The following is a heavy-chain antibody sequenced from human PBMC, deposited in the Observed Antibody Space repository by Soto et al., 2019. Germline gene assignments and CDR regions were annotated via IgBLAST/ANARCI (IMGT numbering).Heavy chain of an antibody. Sequence: SETLSLTCAVYGGSFSGYYWIWIRQPPGKGLEWIGEINHSGSTNYNPSLKNRVTISVDTSKNQFSLKLSSVTAADTAVYYCARGGLSKYYDFWGQGTTVTVSS. CDR3: ARGGLSKYYDF. CDR2: INHSGST. CDR1: GGSFSGYY. D-gene: IGHD3-3*01. J-gene: IGHJ6*02. V-gene: IGHV4-34*01.